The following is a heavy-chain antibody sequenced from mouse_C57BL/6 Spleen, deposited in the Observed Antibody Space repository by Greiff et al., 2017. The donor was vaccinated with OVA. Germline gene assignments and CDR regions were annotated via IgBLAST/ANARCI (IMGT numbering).Heavy chain of an antibody. Sequence: EVKLVESGGGLVKPGGSLKLSCAASGFTFSDYGMHWVRQAPEKGLEWVAYISSGSSTIYYADTLKGRFTISRDNAKNTLFLQMTSLRSEDTAMYYCARRNYGSSYWYFDVWGTGTTVTVSS. D-gene: IGHD1-1*01. V-gene: IGHV5-17*01. CDR3: ARRNYGSSYWYFDV. CDR2: ISSGSSTI. J-gene: IGHJ1*03. CDR1: GFTFSDYG.